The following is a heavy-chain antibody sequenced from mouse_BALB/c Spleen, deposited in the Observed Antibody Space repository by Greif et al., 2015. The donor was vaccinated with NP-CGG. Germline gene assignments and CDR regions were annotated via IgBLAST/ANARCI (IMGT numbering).Heavy chain of an antibody. V-gene: IGHV1-84*02. D-gene: IGHD4-1*01. CDR3: AGRTGTEAMDY. Sequence: VQLQQSGPELVKPGASVKISCKASGHTFTDYYINWVKQKPGQGLEWIGWIYPGSGNTKYNEKFKGKATLTVDTSSSTAYMQLSSLTSEDTAVYFCAGRTGTEAMDYWGQGTSVTVSS. J-gene: IGHJ4*01. CDR2: IYPGSGNT. CDR1: GHTFTDYY.